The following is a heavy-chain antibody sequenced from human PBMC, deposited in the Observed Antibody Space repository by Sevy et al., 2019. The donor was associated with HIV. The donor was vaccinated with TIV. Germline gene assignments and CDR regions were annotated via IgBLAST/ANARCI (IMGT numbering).Heavy chain of an antibody. Sequence: GGSLRLSCAASGFTLDTYWMQWVRQAPGQGLEWVANIRQDGNELYYVDSVRGRFTISRDNAKETLYLQMSNLRVEDSAIYYCARRYFDLWGQGALVTVSS. V-gene: IGHV3-7*01. CDR1: GFTLDTYW. CDR3: ARRYFDL. CDR2: IRQDGNEL. J-gene: IGHJ4*02.